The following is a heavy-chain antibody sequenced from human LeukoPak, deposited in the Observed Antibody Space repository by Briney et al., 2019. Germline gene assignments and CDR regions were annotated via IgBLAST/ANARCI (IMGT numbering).Heavy chain of an antibody. CDR1: RGSIMTTHW. Sequence: SGTLSLTCTLSRGSIMTTHWWSWVRQPPGKGLEWIGEIDHSGSTNYNPSLKSRVTISVDTSKNQFSLKLSSVTAADTAVYYCATERPSDYWGQGTLVTVSS. J-gene: IGHJ4*02. V-gene: IGHV4-4*02. CDR3: ATERPSDY. CDR2: IDHSGST.